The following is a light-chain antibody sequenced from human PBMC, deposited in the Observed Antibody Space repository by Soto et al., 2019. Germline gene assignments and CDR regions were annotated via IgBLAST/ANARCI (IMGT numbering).Light chain of an antibody. V-gene: IGKV1D-16*01. J-gene: IGKJ3*01. CDR1: QPVGTW. CDR3: QQYNSYPPT. CDR2: DSS. Sequence: IQMTQSPASLSASVGDRVTITCRASQPVGTWVAWYQQKGGRAPRPLMYDSSTLETGVPSRFSGGASGTDFTLTISSLQPEDFGTYYCQQYNSYPPTFGPGTTVDFK.